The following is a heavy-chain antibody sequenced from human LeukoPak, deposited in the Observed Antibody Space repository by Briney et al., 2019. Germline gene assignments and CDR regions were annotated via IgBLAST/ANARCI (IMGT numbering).Heavy chain of an antibody. J-gene: IGHJ4*02. Sequence: ASVKVSCKASGYTFTSYYMHWVRQAPGQGLEWMGIINPSGGSTSYAQKFQGRVTMTRDTSTCTVYMELSSLRSEDTAVYYCARDLGWELPKTSYYFDYWGQGTLVTVSS. CDR1: GYTFTSYY. CDR3: ARDLGWELPKTSYYFDY. CDR2: INPSGGST. D-gene: IGHD1-26*01. V-gene: IGHV1-46*01.